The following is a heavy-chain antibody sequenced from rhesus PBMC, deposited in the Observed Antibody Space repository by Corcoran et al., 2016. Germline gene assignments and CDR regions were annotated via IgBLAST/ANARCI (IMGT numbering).Heavy chain of an antibody. Sequence: EVQLVESGGDLVQPGGSLSLSCAASGFTFSSYWMSWVRQPPGKGLEWVGFIKNKADGGTAAYAESVKGRFTISRDDSKNTLYLQMNSLKTEDTAVYYCASIFDYWGQGVLVTVSS. CDR3: ASIFDY. V-gene: IGHV3S11*01. CDR1: GFTFSSYW. CDR2: IKNKADGGTA. J-gene: IGHJ4*01.